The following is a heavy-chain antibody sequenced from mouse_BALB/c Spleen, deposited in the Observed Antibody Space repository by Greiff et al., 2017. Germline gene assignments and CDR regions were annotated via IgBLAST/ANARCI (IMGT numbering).Heavy chain of an antibody. V-gene: IGHV1-4*02. Sequence: VQLVESAAELARPGASVKMSCKASGYTFTSYTMHWVKQRPGQGLEWIGYINPSSGYTEYNQKFKDKTTLTADKSSSTAYMQLSSLTSEDSAVYYCARSENVLAWFAYWGQGTLVTVSA. CDR2: INPSSGYT. CDR3: ARSENVLAWFAY. CDR1: GYTFTSYT. J-gene: IGHJ3*01.